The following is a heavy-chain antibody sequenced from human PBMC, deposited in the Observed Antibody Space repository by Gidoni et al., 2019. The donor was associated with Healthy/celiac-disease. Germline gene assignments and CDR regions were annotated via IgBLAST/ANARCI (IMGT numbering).Heavy chain of an antibody. D-gene: IGHD3-3*01. V-gene: IGHV1-69*06. CDR3: ARDFPPGFWSGYPKPYYYYGMDV. CDR1: GGTFSSYA. J-gene: IGHJ6*02. CDR2: IIPIFGTA. Sequence: QVQLVQSGAEVKKPGSSVKVSCKASGGTFSSYAISWVRQAPGQGLEWMGGIIPIFGTANYAQKFQGRVTITADKYTSTAYMELSSLRSEDTAVYYCARDFPPGFWSGYPKPYYYYGMDVWGQGTTVTVSS.